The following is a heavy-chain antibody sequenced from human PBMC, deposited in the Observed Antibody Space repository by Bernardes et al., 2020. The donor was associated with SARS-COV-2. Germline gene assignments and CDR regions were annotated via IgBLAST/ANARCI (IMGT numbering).Heavy chain of an antibody. Sequence: GGSLRLSCAASGFTFSSYDMNWVRHAPGPGLGWVSYISSSGSTIYYEDSVKGRFTISSDNAKNSLYLQMNSLRAEDTAVYYCAREWGYSGYDSAYYYGMDVWGQGTTVTVSS. V-gene: IGHV3-48*03. J-gene: IGHJ6*02. CDR3: AREWGYSGYDSAYYYGMDV. CDR1: GFTFSSYD. CDR2: ISSSGSTI. D-gene: IGHD5-12*01.